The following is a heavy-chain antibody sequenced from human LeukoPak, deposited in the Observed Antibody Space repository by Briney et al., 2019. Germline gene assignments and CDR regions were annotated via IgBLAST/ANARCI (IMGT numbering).Heavy chain of an antibody. CDR3: ARVYRSGGSCFDY. V-gene: IGHV3-23*01. CDR2: IRGNGGGT. D-gene: IGHD2-15*01. Sequence: GGSLRLSCAASGFPFSGYAMSWVRQAPGKGLEWVSAIRGNGGGTYYADSLKVRFTISSDNPKNTLNLQMNSLRAEDTAVYYCARVYRSGGSCFDYWGQGTLVTVSS. J-gene: IGHJ4*02. CDR1: GFPFSGYA.